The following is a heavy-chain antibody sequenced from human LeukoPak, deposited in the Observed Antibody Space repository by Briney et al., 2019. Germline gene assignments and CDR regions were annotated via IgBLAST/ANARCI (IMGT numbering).Heavy chain of an antibody. D-gene: IGHD6-13*01. CDR3: ASRSLTLAADRCFDA. Sequence: SETLSLTCAVHGESFSAYFWSWIRQVPGKGLEWIGEIDHRGSTNYNPSLKSRGTISVDTSKNHFSLSLTSVTAADTATYYCASRSLTLAADRCFDAWGQGTVVTVSS. J-gene: IGHJ4*03. CDR2: IDHRGST. V-gene: IGHV4-34*01. CDR1: GESFSAYF.